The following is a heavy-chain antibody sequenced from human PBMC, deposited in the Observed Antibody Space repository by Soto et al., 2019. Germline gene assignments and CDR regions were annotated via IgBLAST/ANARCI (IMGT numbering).Heavy chain of an antibody. D-gene: IGHD3-9*01. Sequence: SLRLSGAASGFTFSSYAMHWVRQAPGKGLEWVAVISYDGSNKYYADSVKGRFTISRDNSKNTLYLQMNSLRAEDTAVYYCAREKGVKISPFNYWGQGTLVTVSS. CDR1: GFTFSSYA. V-gene: IGHV3-30-3*01. CDR3: AREKGVKISPFNY. J-gene: IGHJ4*02. CDR2: ISYDGSNK.